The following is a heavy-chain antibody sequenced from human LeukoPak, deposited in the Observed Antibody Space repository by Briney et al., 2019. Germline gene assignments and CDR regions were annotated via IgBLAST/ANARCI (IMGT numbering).Heavy chain of an antibody. CDR1: GGSINSGGYY. D-gene: IGHD3-22*01. CDR3: ARDPFLLGFFDY. J-gene: IGHJ4*02. Sequence: SQTLSLTCTVSGGSINSGGYYWSWIRQHPGKGLEWIGYIYYSGSTYYNPSLKSRVTISVDTSKNQFSLKLSSVTAADTAVYYCARDPFLLGFFDYWGQGTLVTVSS. V-gene: IGHV4-31*03. CDR2: IYYSGST.